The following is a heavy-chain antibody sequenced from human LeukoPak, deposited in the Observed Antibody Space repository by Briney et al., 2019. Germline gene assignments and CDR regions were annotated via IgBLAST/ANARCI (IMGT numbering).Heavy chain of an antibody. V-gene: IGHV3-48*02. CDR2: ISSSSSTI. Sequence: GGSLRLSCEASGFTFNIFSMNWVRQAPGKGLEWVSYISSSSSTIYYADSVKGRFTISRDNAKNSLDLQMNSLRDEDTAVYYCARARASGRSGFDYWGQGTLVTVSS. CDR1: GFTFNIFS. J-gene: IGHJ4*02. CDR3: ARARASGRSGFDY. D-gene: IGHD2-15*01.